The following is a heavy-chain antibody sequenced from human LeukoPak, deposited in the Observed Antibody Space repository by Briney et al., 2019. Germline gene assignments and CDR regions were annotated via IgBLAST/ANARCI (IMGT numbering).Heavy chain of an antibody. V-gene: IGHV4-4*07. CDR3: TRDIGGDWYAFDI. CDR1: GASISSYY. CDR2: LYTSGST. Sequence: PSETLSLTCTVSGASISSYYWSWIRQPAGKGLEWIGRLYTSGSTNYNPSLKSRVTMSVDTSKNQFSLKLSSVTAADTALYYCTRDIGGDWYAFDIWGQGTVVTVSS. J-gene: IGHJ3*02. D-gene: IGHD2-21*02.